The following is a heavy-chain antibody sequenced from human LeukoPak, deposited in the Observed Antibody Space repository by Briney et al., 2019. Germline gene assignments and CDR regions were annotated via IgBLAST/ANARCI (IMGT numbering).Heavy chain of an antibody. CDR2: ISSSSSYT. J-gene: IGHJ6*02. Sequence: GGSLRLSCAASGFTFSDYYMSWIRQAPGKGLEWVSYISSSSSYTNYADSVKGRFTISRDNAKNSLYLQMNSLRAEDTAVYYCARGPMVRGVSGMDVWGQGTTVTVSS. CDR1: GFTFSDYY. V-gene: IGHV3-11*05. D-gene: IGHD3-10*01. CDR3: ARGPMVRGVSGMDV.